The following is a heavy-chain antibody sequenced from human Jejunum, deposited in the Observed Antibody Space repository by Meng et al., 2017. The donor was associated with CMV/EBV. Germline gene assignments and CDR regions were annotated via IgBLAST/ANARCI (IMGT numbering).Heavy chain of an antibody. J-gene: IGHJ4*02. Sequence: SGFTFISSRMPWVRQAPGKGLEWVSTVLGTGPTYYADYVKGRFTISRDDSRNTLFLQLNSLRDEDTAVFYCARGDSSTTWLVFDYWGLGTLVTVSS. D-gene: IGHD6-13*01. CDR2: VLGTGPT. V-gene: IGHV3-53*01. CDR1: GFTFISSR. CDR3: ARGDSSTTWLVFDY.